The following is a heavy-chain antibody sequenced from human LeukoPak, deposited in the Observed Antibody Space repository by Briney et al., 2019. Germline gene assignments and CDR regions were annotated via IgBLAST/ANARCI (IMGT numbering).Heavy chain of an antibody. CDR3: ARGYCSSTSCYSFDY. CDR2: INSDGSST. Sequence: PGGSLRLSCAASGFTFSSYWMHWVRQAPGKGLVWVSRINSDGSSTGYADSVKGRFTISRDNAKNTLYLQMNSLRAEDTAVYYCARGYCSSTSCYSFDYWGQGTLVTVSS. CDR1: GFTFSSYW. V-gene: IGHV3-74*01. J-gene: IGHJ4*02. D-gene: IGHD2-2*02.